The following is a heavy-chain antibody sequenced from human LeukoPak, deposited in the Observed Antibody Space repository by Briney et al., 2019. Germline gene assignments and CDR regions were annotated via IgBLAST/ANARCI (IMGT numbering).Heavy chain of an antibody. J-gene: IGHJ4*02. CDR3: ASQGACITTRCYLDLDY. CDR1: GYSFTSFW. D-gene: IGHD2-2*01. V-gene: IGHV5-51*01. CDR2: FFPGDSDT. Sequence: GESLKISCKGSGYSFTSFWIGWVRQMPGKGLEWMGIFFPGDSDTSYRPSCQGHLPISADTSISTAYLKWSSLKASDTARCYLASQGACITTRCYLDLDYWGKGTLVTVSS.